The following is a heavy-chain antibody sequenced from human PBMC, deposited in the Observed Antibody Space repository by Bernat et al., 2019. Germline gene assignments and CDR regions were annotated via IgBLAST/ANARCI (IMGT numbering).Heavy chain of an antibody. CDR3: AKTTGPYGDHAYYFDY. J-gene: IGHJ4*02. V-gene: IGHV3-33*06. CDR2: IWYDGNNE. Sequence: QVQLAESGGAVVQPGRSLRLSCAASGFTFSSYGMHWVRQAPGKGLEWVALIWYDGNNEYYGDSVKGRFTISRDNFKNTLFLQMNSLRAEDTAVYYCAKTTGPYGDHAYYFDYWGRGTLVTVSS. D-gene: IGHD4-17*01. CDR1: GFTFSSYG.